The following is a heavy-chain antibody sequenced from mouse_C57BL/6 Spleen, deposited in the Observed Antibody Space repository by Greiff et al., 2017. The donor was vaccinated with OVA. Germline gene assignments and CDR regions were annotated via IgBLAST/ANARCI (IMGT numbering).Heavy chain of an antibody. CDR2: ISDGGSYT. Sequence: DVHLVESGGGLVKPGGSLKLSCAASGFTFSSYAMSWVRQTPEKRLEWVATISDGGSYTYYPDNVKGRFTISRDNAKNNLYLQMSHLKSEDTAMYYCAREGWDEAYWGQGTLVTVSA. J-gene: IGHJ3*01. D-gene: IGHD4-1*01. V-gene: IGHV5-4*01. CDR1: GFTFSSYA. CDR3: AREGWDEAY.